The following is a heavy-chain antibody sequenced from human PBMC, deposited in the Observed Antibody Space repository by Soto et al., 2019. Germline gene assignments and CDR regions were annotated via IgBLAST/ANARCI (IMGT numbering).Heavy chain of an antibody. CDR1: GFTFSSYG. Sequence: LRLSCAASGFTFSSYGMHWVRQAPGKGLEWVAVIWYDGSNKYYADSVKGRFTISRDNSKNTLYLQMNSLRAEDTAVYYCARDPGYSSSWEFDPWGQGTLVTVSS. CDR3: ARDPGYSSSWEFDP. CDR2: IWYDGSNK. V-gene: IGHV3-33*01. D-gene: IGHD6-13*01. J-gene: IGHJ5*02.